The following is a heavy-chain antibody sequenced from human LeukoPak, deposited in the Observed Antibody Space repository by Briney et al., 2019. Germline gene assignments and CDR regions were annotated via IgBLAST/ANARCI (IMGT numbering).Heavy chain of an antibody. D-gene: IGHD2-2*01. Sequence: PSETLSLTCAVSAASISNYYWSWIRQAPGKGLEWIGYISTSGSTNYNPSLKNRVSISLDTSKNRFSLNLNFVTAADTAVYYCARLAPLYCSSTSCYYGAEAEGINWFDPWGQGTLVTVSS. J-gene: IGHJ5*02. V-gene: IGHV4-4*09. CDR1: AASISNYY. CDR3: ARLAPLYCSSTSCYYGAEAEGINWFDP. CDR2: ISTSGST.